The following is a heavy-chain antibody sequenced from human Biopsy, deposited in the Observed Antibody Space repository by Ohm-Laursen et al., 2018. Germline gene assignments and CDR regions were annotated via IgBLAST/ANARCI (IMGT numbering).Heavy chain of an antibody. CDR2: INHSGRT. D-gene: IGHD3-10*01. J-gene: IGHJ6*02. V-gene: IGHV4-34*01. CDR3: ARAYYYGAGSYYSPWMEV. Sequence: GTLSLTCAVYGESFNGYYWSWIRQAPGKGLEWIGEINHSGRTNYNPSLKRRVRISLDTAKNQFSLNLRSVTAADTATYFCARAYYYGAGSYYSPWMEVWGQGTTVSVS. CDR1: GESFNGYY.